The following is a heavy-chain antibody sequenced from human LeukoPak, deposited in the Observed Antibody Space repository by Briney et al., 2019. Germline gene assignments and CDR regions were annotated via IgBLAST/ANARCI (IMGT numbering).Heavy chain of an antibody. Sequence: SQTLSLTCTVSGGSISSGGYYWSWIRQHPGKGLEWIGYIYYSGGTYYNPSLKSRVTISVDTFKNQFSLKLSSVTAADTAVYYCARDRTPTYYYDSSGPRDAFDIWGQGTMVTVSS. CDR2: IYYSGGT. D-gene: IGHD3-22*01. V-gene: IGHV4-31*03. CDR1: GGSISSGGYY. CDR3: ARDRTPTYYYDSSGPRDAFDI. J-gene: IGHJ3*02.